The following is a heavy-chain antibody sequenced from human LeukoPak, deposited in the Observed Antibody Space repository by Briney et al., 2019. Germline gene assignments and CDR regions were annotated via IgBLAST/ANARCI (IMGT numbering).Heavy chain of an antibody. CDR1: GFTFSSYA. CDR3: AKEGGDILTGYYDY. Sequence: PGVSLRLSCAASGFTFSSYAMSWVRQAPGKGLEWVSAISGSGGSTYYADSVKGRFTISRDNSKNTLYLQMNSLRAEDTAVYYCAKEGGDILTGYYDYWGQGTLVTISS. CDR2: ISGSGGST. D-gene: IGHD3-9*01. J-gene: IGHJ4*02. V-gene: IGHV3-23*01.